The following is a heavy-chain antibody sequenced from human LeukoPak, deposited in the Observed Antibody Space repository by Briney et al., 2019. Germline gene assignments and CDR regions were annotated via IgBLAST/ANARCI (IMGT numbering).Heavy chain of an antibody. CDR3: ARAGHSRGYSYGSAFDY. V-gene: IGHV3-21*01. D-gene: IGHD5-18*01. CDR2: ISSSSRYI. Sequence: SLRLSCAASGFTFNNYNMNWGRQAPGKGLEWVASISSSSRYIYYADSVKGRFTISRDNAKNSLYVQMNSLRAEDTAVYYCARAGHSRGYSYGSAFDYWGQGTLVTVSS. J-gene: IGHJ4*02. CDR1: GFTFNNYN.